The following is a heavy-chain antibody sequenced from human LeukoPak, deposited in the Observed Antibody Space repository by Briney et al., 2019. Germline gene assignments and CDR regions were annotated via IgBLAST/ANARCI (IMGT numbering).Heavy chain of an antibody. CDR2: ISYDGSDK. CDR3: AKGVGAVAGNNDAFDI. V-gene: IGHV3-30*18. CDR1: GFTFSSYG. Sequence: PGRSLRLSCAASGFTFSSYGMHWVRQAPGKGLEWVAVISYDGSDKYSADSVKGRFTISRDNSKNTLYLQMNSLRAEDTAVYYCAKGVGAVAGNNDAFDIWGQGTMVTVSS. D-gene: IGHD6-19*01. J-gene: IGHJ3*02.